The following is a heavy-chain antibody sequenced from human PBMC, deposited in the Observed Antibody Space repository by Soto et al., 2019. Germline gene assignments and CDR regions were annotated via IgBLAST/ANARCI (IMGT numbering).Heavy chain of an antibody. CDR3: AGDGSPGAVAGRVRTYYAFGI. J-gene: IGHJ3*02. Sequence: EVQLVESGGGLVKPGGPRRLSCAASGFTFSSYSMNWFRQAPGKGLEWVSSIISSSSYIYYGDSVKGRFTISRDNAKNLLYLQMNSLRAEDTAVYYCAGDGSPGAVAGRVRTYYAFGIWGQGTMVTVSS. V-gene: IGHV3-21*01. D-gene: IGHD6-19*01. CDR2: IISSSSYI. CDR1: GFTFSSYS.